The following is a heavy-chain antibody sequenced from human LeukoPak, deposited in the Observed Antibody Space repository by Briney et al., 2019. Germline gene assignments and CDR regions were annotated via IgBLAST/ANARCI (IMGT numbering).Heavy chain of an antibody. J-gene: IGHJ4*02. CDR2: ISSSSNHI. CDR1: GFTFSSYS. Sequence: PGGSLRLSCAASGFTFSSYSMNWVRQAPGKGLEWVSSISSSSNHIYYTDSVRGRFTISRDNAKNSLYLQMNNLRAEDTAVYYCARDRGWAKGGRFDYWGQGILVTVSS. D-gene: IGHD1-26*01. V-gene: IGHV3-21*01. CDR3: ARDRGWAKGGRFDY.